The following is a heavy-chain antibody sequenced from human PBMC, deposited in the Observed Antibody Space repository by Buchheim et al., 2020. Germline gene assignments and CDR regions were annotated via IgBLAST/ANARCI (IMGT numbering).Heavy chain of an antibody. V-gene: IGHV4-59*12. J-gene: IGHJ5*01. D-gene: IGHD4-17*01. CDR2: VYYSGNT. CDR3: ARDRLRNWFDS. CDR1: GGSISTYY. Sequence: QVQLQESGPGLVKPSETLSLTCTVSGGSISTYYWNWIRQSPGKGLERIGYVYYSGNTNYNPSLKSRVTMSVDTSKNQFSLPLRSVTAADTAVYYCARDRLRNWFDSWGQGTL.